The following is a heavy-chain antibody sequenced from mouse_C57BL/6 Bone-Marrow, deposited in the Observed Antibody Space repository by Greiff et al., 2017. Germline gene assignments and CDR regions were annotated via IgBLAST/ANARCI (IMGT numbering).Heavy chain of an antibody. CDR3: AREGYYYYAMDY. J-gene: IGHJ4*01. D-gene: IGHD1-1*01. Sequence: QVQLQQPGAELVKPGASVKLSCKASGYTFTSYWMHWVKQRPGQGLEWIGMIHPNSGSTNYNEKFKSKDTLTVDKSSSTAYMQLSSLTSEDSAVYYCAREGYYYYAMDYWGQGTSVTVSS. CDR2: IHPNSGST. V-gene: IGHV1-64*01. CDR1: GYTFTSYW.